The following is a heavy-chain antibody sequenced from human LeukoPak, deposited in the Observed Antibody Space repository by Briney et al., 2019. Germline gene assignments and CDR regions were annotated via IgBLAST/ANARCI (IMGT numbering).Heavy chain of an antibody. CDR2: ISGSSGII. CDR1: GFTFNTYT. Sequence: GGSLRLSCAASGFTFNTYTMNWVRQAPGKGLEWVSYISGSSGIIDYADSVRGRFTISRDNSKSTLYLQMNSLRAEDTAVYYCARDRVGATDYFDYWGQGTLVTVSS. V-gene: IGHV3-48*01. D-gene: IGHD1-26*01. J-gene: IGHJ4*02. CDR3: ARDRVGATDYFDY.